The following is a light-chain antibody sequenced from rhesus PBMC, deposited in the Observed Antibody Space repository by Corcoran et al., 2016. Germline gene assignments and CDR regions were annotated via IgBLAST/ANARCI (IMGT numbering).Light chain of an antibody. CDR2: EIS. CDR3: MQGLQLPLT. V-gene: IGKV2-104*02. Sequence: DIVMTQTPLSLPVTPGEPASISCRSSQSLLHSGGKTYFYWYLQKPGQSPQLLIYEISTRASGVPDRFSGSGSGTDFTLKISRVEAEDVGVYYYMQGLQLPLTFGGGTKLELK. J-gene: IGKJ4*01. CDR1: QSLLHSGGKTY.